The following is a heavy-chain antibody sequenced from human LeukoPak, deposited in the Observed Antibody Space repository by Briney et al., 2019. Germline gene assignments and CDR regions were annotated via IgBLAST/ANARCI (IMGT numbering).Heavy chain of an antibody. CDR3: ARGRITMIVVVFDP. CDR2: MIPNSGNT. CDR1: GYTFTSYD. Sequence: ASVKVSCKASGYTFTSYDINWVRQATGQGLEWMGWMIPNSGNTGYAQKFQGRVTMTRNTSISTAYMELSSLRSEDTAVYYCARGRITMIVVVFDPWGQGTLVTVSS. J-gene: IGHJ5*02. V-gene: IGHV1-8*01. D-gene: IGHD3-22*01.